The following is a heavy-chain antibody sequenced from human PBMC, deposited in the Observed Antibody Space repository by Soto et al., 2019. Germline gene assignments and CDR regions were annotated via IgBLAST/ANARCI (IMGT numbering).Heavy chain of an antibody. D-gene: IGHD2-15*01. J-gene: IGHJ3*02. Sequence: EVQLLESGGGLVQPGGSLRLSCAASGFTFSSYAMSWVRQAPGKGLEWVSAISGSGGSTYYADSVKGRFTISRDNSKNTLYLKMNSLRAENTAVYYCAKDMDIVVVVAATGNAFDIWGQGTMVTVSS. CDR3: AKDMDIVVVVAATGNAFDI. CDR1: GFTFSSYA. CDR2: ISGSGGST. V-gene: IGHV3-23*01.